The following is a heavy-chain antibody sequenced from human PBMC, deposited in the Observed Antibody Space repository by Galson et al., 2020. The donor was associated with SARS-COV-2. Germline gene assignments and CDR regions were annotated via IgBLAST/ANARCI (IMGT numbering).Heavy chain of an antibody. D-gene: IGHD2-21*02. CDR1: GYSISSGYY. V-gene: IGHV4-38-2*01. J-gene: IGHJ5*02. CDR3: ARHLGGNHIVVVTAWFDP. CDR2: IYHSGST. Sequence: SETLSLTCAVSGYSISSGYYWGWIRQPPGKGLEWIGSIYHSGSTYYNPSLKSRVTISVDTSKNQFSLKLSSVTAADTAVYYCARHLGGNHIVVVTAWFDPWGQGTLVTVSS.